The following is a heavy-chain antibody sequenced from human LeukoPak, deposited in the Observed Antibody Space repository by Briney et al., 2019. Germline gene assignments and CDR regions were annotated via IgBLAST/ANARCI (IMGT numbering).Heavy chain of an antibody. CDR1: GFNFFTYG. CDR3: AKDLKGYCSGGSCSPFDY. V-gene: IGHV3-33*06. Sequence: GGSLRLSCAASGFNFFTYGMHWVRQAPGKGLEWVAVIWYDGSNKYYADSVKGRFTISRDNSKNTLYLQMNSLRAEDTAVYYCAKDLKGYCSGGSCSPFDYWGQGTLVTVSS. J-gene: IGHJ4*02. D-gene: IGHD2-15*01. CDR2: IWYDGSNK.